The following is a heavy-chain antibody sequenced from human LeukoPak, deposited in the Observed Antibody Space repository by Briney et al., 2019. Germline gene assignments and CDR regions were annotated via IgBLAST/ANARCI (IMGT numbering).Heavy chain of an antibody. CDR1: GFTFSSYS. J-gene: IGHJ4*02. CDR2: ISSSSSYV. CDR3: ARRRYYFDY. V-gene: IGHV3-21*01. Sequence: PGGSLRLSCAASGFTFSSYSMNWVRQAPGKGLEWVSSISSSSSYVYYADSVKGRFTISRDNAKNSLYLQVNSLRAEDTAVYYCARRRYYFDYWGQGTLVTVSS.